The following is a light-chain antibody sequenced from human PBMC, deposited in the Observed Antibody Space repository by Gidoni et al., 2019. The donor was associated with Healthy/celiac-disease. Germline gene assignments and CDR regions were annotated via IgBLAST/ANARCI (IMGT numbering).Light chain of an antibody. V-gene: IGKV3-11*01. CDR2: DAS. J-gene: IGKJ2*04. Sequence: EIVLTQSPATPSLSPGERATLSCSASQSVSSYLARYQQKPGQAPRLIIYDASNRATGIPAMFRGSGSGTDFTLTSSSLAPEAFAVYYCQQRSNWLCSFGQXTKLEIK. CDR3: QQRSNWLCS. CDR1: QSVSSY.